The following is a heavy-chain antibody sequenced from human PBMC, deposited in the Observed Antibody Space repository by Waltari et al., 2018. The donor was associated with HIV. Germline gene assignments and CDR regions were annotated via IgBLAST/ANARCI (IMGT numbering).Heavy chain of an antibody. CDR1: GLTFERYW. D-gene: IGHD3-22*01. V-gene: IGHV3-7*03. J-gene: IGHJ4*02. Sequence: DVHLVESGGGLVQPGGSKRLSCGAAGLTFERYWMSWVRQAPGKGMEWVAKINQDGSERHYVESVEGRFTIFRDNKKKSLMLQMNSVRVEDTATYYCAKSSSGYFESWGQGSLVIVSS. CDR2: INQDGSER. CDR3: AKSSSGYFES.